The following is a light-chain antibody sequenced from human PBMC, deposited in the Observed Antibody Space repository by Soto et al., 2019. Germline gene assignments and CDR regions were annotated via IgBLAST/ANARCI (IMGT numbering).Light chain of an antibody. CDR2: AAS. Sequence: DIQTTQSPSSLSASVGDRVTITCRTSDNIAKYLNWYQQKPGQVPKLLIVAASRLQSGVPTRFSGSGSGKDFTLTINNLQPEDFATYYCQQSYSAPPWTFGQGTKVDIK. J-gene: IGKJ1*01. CDR3: QQSYSAPPWT. CDR1: DNIAKY. V-gene: IGKV1-39*01.